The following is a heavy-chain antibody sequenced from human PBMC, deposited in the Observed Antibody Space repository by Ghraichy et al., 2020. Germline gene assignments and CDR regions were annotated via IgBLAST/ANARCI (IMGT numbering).Heavy chain of an antibody. J-gene: IGHJ5*02. D-gene: IGHD6-19*01. CDR3: ASDPGGKWLVRGFDP. CDR2: IYYSGST. CDR1: GDSISSYY. V-gene: IGHV4-59*01. Sequence: SETLSLTCTVSGDSISSYYWSWIRQPPGKGLEWIGYIYYSGSTNYNPSLKSRVTISVDTSKNQFSLKLSSVTAADMAVYYCASDPGGKWLVRGFDPWGQGTLVTVSS.